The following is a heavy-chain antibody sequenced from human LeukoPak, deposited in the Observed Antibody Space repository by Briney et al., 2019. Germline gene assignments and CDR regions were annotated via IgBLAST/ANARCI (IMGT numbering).Heavy chain of an antibody. CDR1: GYSINSGYY. J-gene: IGHJ4*02. V-gene: IGHV4-38-2*02. Sequence: SETLSLTCTVSGYSINSGYYWGWIRQPPGKGLEWIGSFSYRGSTYYNPSLKSRLTISIDTSKNQFSLKLSSLTAAATAVYYCARGGYSDKALDYWGQGTLVTVSS. CDR2: FSYRGST. CDR3: ARGGYSDKALDY. D-gene: IGHD3-22*01.